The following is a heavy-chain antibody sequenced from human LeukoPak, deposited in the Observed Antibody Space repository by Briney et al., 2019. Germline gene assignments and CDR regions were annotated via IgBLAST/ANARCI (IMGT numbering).Heavy chain of an antibody. CDR2: IKSKTDGGTT. CDR3: TTDPFKWNEGYMDV. V-gene: IGHV3-15*01. D-gene: IGHD1-20*01. CDR1: GFTFSNAW. Sequence: GGSLRLSCAASGFTFSNAWMSWVRQAPGKGQEWVGRIKSKTDGGTTDYAAPVKGRFTISRDDSKNTLYLQMNSLKTEDTAVYYCTTDPFKWNEGYMDVWGKGTTVTVSS. J-gene: IGHJ6*03.